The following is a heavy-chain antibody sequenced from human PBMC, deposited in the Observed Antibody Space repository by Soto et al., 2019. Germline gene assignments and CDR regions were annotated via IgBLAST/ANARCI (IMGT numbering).Heavy chain of an antibody. V-gene: IGHV3-48*03. J-gene: IGHJ4*02. CDR3: ARDSSGIALYVRLDY. D-gene: IGHD3-22*01. Sequence: EVQLVESGGGVVQPGGSLRLSCSASGFTFDVYEMVWVRQTPGKGLEWLSYISSGGIDTYYANSVQGRFSVSRDNAKNRMYLQMNGLSVEDSGLYYCARDSSGIALYVRLDYCGQGARVTVSS. CDR1: GFTFDVYE. CDR2: ISSGGIDT.